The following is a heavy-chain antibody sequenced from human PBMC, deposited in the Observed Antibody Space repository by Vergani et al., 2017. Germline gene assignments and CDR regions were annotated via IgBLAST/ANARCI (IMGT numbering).Heavy chain of an antibody. CDR2: ISWNSGSI. CDR1: GFTFDDYA. CDR3: ARDRPEGYCSGGSCYLYYWYFDL. D-gene: IGHD2-15*01. V-gene: IGHV3-9*01. Sequence: EVQLVESGGGLVQPGRSLRLSCAASGFTFDDYAMHWVRQAPGKGLEWVSGISWNSGSIGYADSVKGRFTISRDNAKNSLYLQMNSLRAEDTAVYYCARDRPEGYCSGGSCYLYYWYFDLWGRGTLVTVSS. J-gene: IGHJ2*01.